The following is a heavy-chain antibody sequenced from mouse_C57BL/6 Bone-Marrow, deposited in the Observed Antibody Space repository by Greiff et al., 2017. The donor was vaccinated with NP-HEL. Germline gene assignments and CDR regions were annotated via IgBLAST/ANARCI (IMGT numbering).Heavy chain of an antibody. V-gene: IGHV1-4*01. CDR1: GYTFTSYT. J-gene: IGHJ2*01. D-gene: IGHD1-1*01. CDR3: ARGLGTTVVATDY. CDR2: INPSSGYT. Sequence: QVQLKESGAELARPGASVKMSCKASGYTFTSYTMHWVKQRPGQGLEWIGYINPSSGYTKYNQKFKDKATLTADKSSSTAYMQLSSLTSEDSAVYYCARGLGTTVVATDYWGQGTTLTVSS.